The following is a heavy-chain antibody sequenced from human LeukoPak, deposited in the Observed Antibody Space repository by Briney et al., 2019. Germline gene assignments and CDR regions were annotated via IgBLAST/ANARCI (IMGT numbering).Heavy chain of an antibody. CDR2: MNPNSGDT. V-gene: IGHV1-8*01. D-gene: IGHD3-10*01. CDR3: ARGGFGSGSYSDY. J-gene: IGHJ4*02. Sequence: SVKVSCKASGYTFTSYDINWVRQATGQGLEWMGWMNPNSGDTGYVQKFQGRVTMTRDTSISTAYMELSSLRSEDTAVYYCARGGFGSGSYSDYWGQGTLVTVSS. CDR1: GYTFTSYD.